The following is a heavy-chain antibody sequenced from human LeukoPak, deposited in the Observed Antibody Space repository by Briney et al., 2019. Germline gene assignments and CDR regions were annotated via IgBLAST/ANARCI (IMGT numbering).Heavy chain of an antibody. CDR3: ARVWIASGSYYDDRGAFDY. V-gene: IGHV4-38-2*01. CDR2: IYHGGTT. D-gene: IGHD1-26*01. Sequence: GSLRLSCAASGFTFSTYGMTWVRLAPGKGLEWIGNIYHGGTTYYNPSLKSRVIISVDTSKNQFSLKLNSVTAADTAVYYCARVWIASGSYYDDRGAFDYWGQGTLVTVSS. CDR1: GFTFSTYG. J-gene: IGHJ4*02.